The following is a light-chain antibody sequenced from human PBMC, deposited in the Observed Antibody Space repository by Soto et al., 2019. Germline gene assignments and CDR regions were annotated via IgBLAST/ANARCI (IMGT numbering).Light chain of an antibody. J-gene: IGKJ1*01. CDR1: HTISSSY. CDR2: GIS. V-gene: IGKV3-20*01. CDR3: QQYVTSSPRT. Sequence: IVLTQSPCTLSLSTGERATLSCRASHTISSSYLAWYQQKPGQAPRLLMYGISRRATGIPDRFSGSGSGTDFTLTITRLEPEDFAVYYCQQYVTSSPRTFGQGTKVDIK.